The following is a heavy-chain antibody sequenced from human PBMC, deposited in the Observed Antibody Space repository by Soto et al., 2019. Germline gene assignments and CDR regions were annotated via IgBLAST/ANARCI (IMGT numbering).Heavy chain of an antibody. CDR3: AREGFDDYVWGSYRQYYFDY. J-gene: IGHJ4*02. D-gene: IGHD3-16*02. CDR2: INSDGSST. V-gene: IGHV3-74*01. CDR1: GFTFSSYW. Sequence: PGGSVRLSCAASGFTFSSYWMHWVRQAPGKGLVWVSRINSDGSSTSYADSVKGRFTISRDNAKNTLYLQMNSLRAEDTAVYYCAREGFDDYVWGSYRQYYFDYWGQGTLVTVSS.